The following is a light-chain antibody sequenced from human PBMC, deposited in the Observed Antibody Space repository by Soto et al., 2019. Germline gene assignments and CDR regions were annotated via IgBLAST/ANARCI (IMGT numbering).Light chain of an antibody. Sequence: QSALTQPASVSGSPGQSITISCTGTSSDVGGYDYVSWFQQYPGKAPSLMLYDVYRRPSGVSYRFSGSKSGNTASLTISGLQAEDEADYYCSSYTTSGTVVFGGGTKVTVL. J-gene: IGLJ2*01. V-gene: IGLV2-14*01. CDR1: SSDVGGYDY. CDR3: SSYTTSGTVV. CDR2: DVY.